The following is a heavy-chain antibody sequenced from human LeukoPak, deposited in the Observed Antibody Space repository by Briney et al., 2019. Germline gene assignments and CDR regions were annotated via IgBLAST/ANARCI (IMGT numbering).Heavy chain of an antibody. V-gene: IGHV3-48*01. D-gene: IGHD6-13*01. J-gene: IGHJ4*02. CDR3: ARDLGPWYSRTWGYDY. Sequence: GGSLRLSCAASGFTFSSYSMNWVRQAPGKGLEWISYISSSGSIIYYADSVKGRFTISRDNAKNSLFLQMNSLRAEDTAVYYCARDLGPWYSRTWGYDYWGQGTLVTVSS. CDR2: ISSSGSII. CDR1: GFTFSSYS.